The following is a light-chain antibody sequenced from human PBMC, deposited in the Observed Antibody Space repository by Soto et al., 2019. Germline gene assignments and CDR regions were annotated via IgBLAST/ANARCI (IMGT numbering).Light chain of an antibody. V-gene: IGKV3-15*01. J-gene: IGKJ4*01. Sequence: EIAVTQSPVTLSVSPGERATLPCRASQCFSSNLGWYQPKPGQAPRLLIYGASTRDTGVPARSSGSGSRTEFTLTISSLQSEDVAVYYCQQHNNWPQGFGGGTRWIS. CDR1: QCFSSN. CDR3: QQHNNWPQG. CDR2: GAS.